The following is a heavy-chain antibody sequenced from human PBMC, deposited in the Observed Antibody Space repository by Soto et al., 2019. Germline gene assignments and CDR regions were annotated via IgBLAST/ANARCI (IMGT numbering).Heavy chain of an antibody. CDR1: GGSISSGGYY. Sequence: SETRSLTCTVSGGSISSGGYYWSWIRQHPGKGLEWIGYIYYSGSTYYNPSLKSRVTISVDTSKNQCSLKLSSVTAADTAVYYCARDVGGSSPEYSWFDPWGQGTLVTVSS. J-gene: IGHJ5*02. V-gene: IGHV4-31*03. CDR2: IYYSGST. CDR3: ARDVGGSSPEYSWFDP. D-gene: IGHD6-6*01.